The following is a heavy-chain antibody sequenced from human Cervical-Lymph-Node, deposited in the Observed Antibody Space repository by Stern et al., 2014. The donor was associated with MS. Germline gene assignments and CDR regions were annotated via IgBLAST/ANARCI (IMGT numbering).Heavy chain of an antibody. D-gene: IGHD2-2*01. CDR2: ISYDGINY. V-gene: IGHV3-30-3*01. CDR3: ARVGGYCSSTSCYPDY. J-gene: IGHJ4*02. CDR1: GFTLSSNA. Sequence: QLVESGGGVVQPGRSLRVSCAASGFTLSSNAVHWVRQAPGKGLAWAAVISYDGINYYYANSVNGRFTISRDNSKNTVYLQMNSLRPEDTAVYYCARVGGYCSSTSCYPDYWGQGTLVTVSS.